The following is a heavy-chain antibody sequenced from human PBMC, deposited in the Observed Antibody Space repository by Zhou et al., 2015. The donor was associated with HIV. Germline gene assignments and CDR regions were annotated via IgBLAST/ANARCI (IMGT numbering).Heavy chain of an antibody. CDR3: ARDFSDYVWGSYRYTHTLPADKLYYMDV. Sequence: QVQLVQSGAEVKKPGSSVKVSCKASGGTFSSYAISWVRQAPGQGLEWMGGIIPIFGTANYAQKFQGRVTITADESTSTAYMELSSLRSEDTAVYYCARDFSDYVWGSYRYTHTLPADKLYYMDVWGKGTTVTVSS. V-gene: IGHV1-69*01. CDR1: GGTFSSYA. CDR2: IIPIFGTA. J-gene: IGHJ6*03. D-gene: IGHD3-16*02.